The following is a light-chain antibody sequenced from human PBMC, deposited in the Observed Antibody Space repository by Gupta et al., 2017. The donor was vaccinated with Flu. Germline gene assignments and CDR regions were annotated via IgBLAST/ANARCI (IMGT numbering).Light chain of an antibody. Sequence: QTVVTQEPSFSVSPGGTVTLPCGLSSGSVSTSYYPSWYQQTPGQAPRTLIYSTNTLSSGVPDRFSGSILGNKAALTITGAQADDESDYYCVLYMGSGMWVFGGGTKLTVL. CDR2: STN. V-gene: IGLV8-61*01. J-gene: IGLJ3*02. CDR1: SGSVSTSYY. CDR3: VLYMGSGMWV.